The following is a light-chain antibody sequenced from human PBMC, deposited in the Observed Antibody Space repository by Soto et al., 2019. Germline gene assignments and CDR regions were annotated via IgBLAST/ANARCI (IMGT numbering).Light chain of an antibody. Sequence: DIQMTQSPSSLSASVGDRVTITCRASQSISSYLNWYQQKPGKAPKLLIYAASSLQSGVPSRFSGSVSGTDFTFTISSLQPEDFATYYCQQSYSTPRTFGQGTKVDIK. CDR1: QSISSY. V-gene: IGKV1-39*01. J-gene: IGKJ1*01. CDR3: QQSYSTPRT. CDR2: AAS.